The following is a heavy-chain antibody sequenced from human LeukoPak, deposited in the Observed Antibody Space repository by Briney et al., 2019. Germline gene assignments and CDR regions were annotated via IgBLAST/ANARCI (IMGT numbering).Heavy chain of an antibody. V-gene: IGHV1-18*01. CDR3: GRGLAVVTYFDY. Sequence: ASVKVSCKASGYTFTSYGISWVRQAPGQGLEWMGWISAYNGNTNYAQTLQGRVTMTTDTSTSTAYMELRSLRSDDTAVYYCGRGLAVVTYFDYWGQGTLVTVSS. CDR1: GYTFTSYG. J-gene: IGHJ4*02. CDR2: ISAYNGNT. D-gene: IGHD4-23*01.